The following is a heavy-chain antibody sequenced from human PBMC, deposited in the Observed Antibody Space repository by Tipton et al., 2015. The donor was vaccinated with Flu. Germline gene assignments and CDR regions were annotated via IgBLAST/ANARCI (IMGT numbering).Heavy chain of an antibody. V-gene: IGHV4-39*07. J-gene: IGHJ4*02. CDR3: ARDDSGFNDY. CDR1: GGSIRSSSYY. Sequence: TLSLTCTVSGGSIRSSSYYWGWIRQPPGKGPEWIGSMLYGGSTYYNPSLESRGTISLDTSKNQFSLKLSSVTAADTAVYYCARDDSGFNDYWGPGTLVTVSS. D-gene: IGHD3-22*01. CDR2: MLYGGST.